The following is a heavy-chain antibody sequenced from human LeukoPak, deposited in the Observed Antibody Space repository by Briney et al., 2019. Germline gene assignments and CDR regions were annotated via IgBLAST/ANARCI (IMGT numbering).Heavy chain of an antibody. J-gene: IGHJ4*02. Sequence: GGSLRLSCAASGFTFAKSWMHWVRHAPGKGLEWVSAISGSGGSTYYADSVKGRFTISRDNSKNTLYLQMNSLRAEDTAVYYCAKGHGHGYWGQGTLVTVSS. D-gene: IGHD3/OR15-3a*01. CDR1: GFTFAKSW. V-gene: IGHV3-23*01. CDR2: ISGSGGST. CDR3: AKGHGHGY.